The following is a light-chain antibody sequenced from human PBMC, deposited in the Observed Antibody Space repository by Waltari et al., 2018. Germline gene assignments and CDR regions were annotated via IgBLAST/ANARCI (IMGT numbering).Light chain of an antibody. V-gene: IGKV4-1*01. CDR2: WAS. CDR3: QQYYTTPLT. J-gene: IGKJ4*01. Sequence: DIVMTQSPDSLAVSLGERATIHCKSSQSVLYSSNNKYYLAWYQQKPGQPPKLLIYWASTRESGVPDRFSGSGSGTDFTLTISSLQAEDVAVYYCQQYYTTPLTFGGGTKVEIK. CDR1: QSVLYSSNNKYY.